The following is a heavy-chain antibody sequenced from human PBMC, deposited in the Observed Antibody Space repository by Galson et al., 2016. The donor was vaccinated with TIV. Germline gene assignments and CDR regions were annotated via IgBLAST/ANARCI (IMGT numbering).Heavy chain of an antibody. Sequence: ETLSLTCSVSGFSISSAYYWNWIRQSPGKGLEWIGRLFPSGTPHYNPSPKRRVTISLDTSKNRFSLNLTSVTAADTALYFCARDRVGAVRAGYYYYMDVWGKGTTVT. CDR3: ARDRVGAVRAGYYYYMDV. CDR2: LFPSGTP. CDR1: GFSISSAYY. V-gene: IGHV4-38-2*02. D-gene: IGHD1-26*01. J-gene: IGHJ6*03.